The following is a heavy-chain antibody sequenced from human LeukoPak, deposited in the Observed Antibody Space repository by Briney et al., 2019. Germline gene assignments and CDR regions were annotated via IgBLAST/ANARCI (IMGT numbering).Heavy chain of an antibody. D-gene: IGHD6-13*01. CDR1: GFVFSNNW. V-gene: IGHV3-74*01. J-gene: IGHJ4*02. Sequence: QPGGSLRLSRAASGFVFSNNWMYWVRQAPGRGLVWVSRINSDGSSIAYADFVRGRFTISRDNAKNTLFLQMNSLTVEDTAMYYCGKDLSWGSTDYWGQGTLVTVSS. CDR3: GKDLSWGSTDY. CDR2: INSDGSSI.